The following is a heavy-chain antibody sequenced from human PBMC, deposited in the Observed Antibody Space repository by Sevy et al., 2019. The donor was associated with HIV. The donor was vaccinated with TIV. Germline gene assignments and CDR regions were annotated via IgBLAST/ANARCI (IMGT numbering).Heavy chain of an antibody. V-gene: IGHV1-24*01. CDR1: GYTLTELS. Sequence: ASVKVSCKVSGYTLTELSVHWVRQAPGKGLEWIATFDPEDDEKIYAQKFQGRVTMTEDTSTDTAYMELSSLRSEDTAVYYCATTKDYYDSSGYPFDYWGQGTLVTVSS. CDR3: ATTKDYYDSSGYPFDY. J-gene: IGHJ4*02. D-gene: IGHD3-22*01. CDR2: FDPEDDEK.